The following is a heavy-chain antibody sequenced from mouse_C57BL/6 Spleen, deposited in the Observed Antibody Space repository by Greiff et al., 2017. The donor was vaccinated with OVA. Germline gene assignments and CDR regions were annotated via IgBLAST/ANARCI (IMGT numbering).Heavy chain of an antibody. Sequence: VKLVESGAELVRPGASVTLSCKASGYTFTDYEMHWVKQTPVNGLEWIGDIDPETGGTAYNQKFQGKAILTADKSSSTAYMELRSLTSEDSAVYYGTRTGGDYGGRYFDYWGQGTTLTVSS. D-gene: IGHD2-13*01. J-gene: IGHJ2*01. CDR1: GYTFTDYE. CDR3: TRTGGDYGGRYFDY. CDR2: IDPETGGT. V-gene: IGHV1-15*01.